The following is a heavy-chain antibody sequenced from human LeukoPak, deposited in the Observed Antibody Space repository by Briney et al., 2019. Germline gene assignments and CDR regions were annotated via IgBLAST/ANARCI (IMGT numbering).Heavy chain of an antibody. J-gene: IGHJ6*03. CDR2: IYYSGST. D-gene: IGHD5-12*01. Sequence: SETLSLTCTVSGGSISSYYWSWIRQPPGKVLEWIGYIYYSGSTNYNPSLKSRVTISVDTSKNQFSLKLSSVTAADTAVYYCARDKKVATPYYWYSMDVWGKGTTVTVSS. V-gene: IGHV4-59*01. CDR1: GGSISSYY. CDR3: ARDKKVATPYYWYSMDV.